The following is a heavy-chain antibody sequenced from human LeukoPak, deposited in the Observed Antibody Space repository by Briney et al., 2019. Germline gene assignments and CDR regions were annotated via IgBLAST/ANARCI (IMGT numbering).Heavy chain of an antibody. CDR3: AKRLAYGSGGSDYFDF. Sequence: PGGSLRLSCAASGFTFTSYAMRWVRQAPGKGLEWVSEISGSGANTYYADSVKGRFTISRDNSKNTLYLQMSSLGAEDTAVYYCAKRLAYGSGGSDYFDFWGQGPLVTVSS. D-gene: IGHD3-10*01. V-gene: IGHV3-23*01. J-gene: IGHJ4*02. CDR2: ISGSGANT. CDR1: GFTFTSYA.